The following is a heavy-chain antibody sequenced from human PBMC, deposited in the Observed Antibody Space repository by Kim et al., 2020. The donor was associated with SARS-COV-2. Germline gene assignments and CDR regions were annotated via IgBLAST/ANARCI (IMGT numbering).Heavy chain of an antibody. CDR3: ATVSASKGYGMDV. CDR1: GFTSTTYA. CDR2: INFSVGRT. V-gene: IGHV3-23*01. J-gene: IGHJ6*02. D-gene: IGHD6-25*01. Sequence: GGSLRLSCAGSGFTSTTYAMSWVRQAPGKGLEWVSGINFSVGRTYHADSVKGRFTISRDNSENTLYLQMNSLRVDDTAVYYCATVSASKGYGMDVWGQGTTVTVSS.